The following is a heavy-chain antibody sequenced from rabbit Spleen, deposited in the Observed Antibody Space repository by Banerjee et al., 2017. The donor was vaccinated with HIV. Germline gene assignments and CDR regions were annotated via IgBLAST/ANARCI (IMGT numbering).Heavy chain of an antibody. Sequence: QEQLEESGGGLVKPGGTLTLTCKASGLDFSSSAWICWVRQAPGKGLEWIACINTVTGKSVYASWAKGRFIMSRTSSTTVTLQATSLTAADTATYFCARDTSSSFSSYGMDLWGQGTLVTVS. CDR1: GLDFSSSAW. V-gene: IGHV1S45*01. J-gene: IGHJ6*01. CDR3: ARDTSSSFSSYGMDL. CDR2: INTVTGKS. D-gene: IGHD1-1*01.